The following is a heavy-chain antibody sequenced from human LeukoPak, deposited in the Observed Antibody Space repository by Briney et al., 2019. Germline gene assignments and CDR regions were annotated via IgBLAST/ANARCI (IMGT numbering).Heavy chain of an antibody. CDR2: ISGSGGST. CDR1: GFTFSGYA. J-gene: IGHJ4*02. D-gene: IGHD3-22*01. V-gene: IGHV3-23*01. Sequence: GGSLRLSCAASGFTFSGYAMSWVRQARGKGLEWVSAISGSGGSTYYADSVKGRFTISRDNSKNTLYVQMNSLRAEDTAVYYCAKDSPYYYDSSGYSDYWGQGTLVTVSS. CDR3: AKDSPYYYDSSGYSDY.